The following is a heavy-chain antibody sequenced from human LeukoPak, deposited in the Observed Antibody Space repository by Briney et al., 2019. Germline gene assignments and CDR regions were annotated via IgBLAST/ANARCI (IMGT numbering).Heavy chain of an antibody. CDR2: IYYSGST. D-gene: IGHD2-2*01. CDR3: AREVVVVPAAESKAFDI. CDR1: GGSISSGGYY. Sequence: PSQTLSLTCTVSGGSISSGGYYWSWIRQHPGKGLEWIGYIYYSGSTYHNPSLKSRVTISVDTSKNQFSLKLSSVTAADTAVYYCAREVVVVPAAESKAFDIWGQGTMVTVSS. J-gene: IGHJ3*02. V-gene: IGHV4-31*03.